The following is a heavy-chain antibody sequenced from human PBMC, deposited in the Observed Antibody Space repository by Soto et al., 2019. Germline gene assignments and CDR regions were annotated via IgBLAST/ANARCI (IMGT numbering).Heavy chain of an antibody. Sequence: QAQVVQSGAEVRKPGSSVKLSCKASEGTFNSYAIAWVRQAPGQGLEWMGGIIPYYNTLNYAQKFQDRVTITADDSTNTVYMELSSMRSDDTAVYFCASGASRWYPYCFDSWAQGTLVTVSS. J-gene: IGHJ4*02. CDR3: ASGASRWYPYCFDS. D-gene: IGHD6-13*01. CDR2: IIPYYNTL. CDR1: EGTFNSYA. V-gene: IGHV1-69*01.